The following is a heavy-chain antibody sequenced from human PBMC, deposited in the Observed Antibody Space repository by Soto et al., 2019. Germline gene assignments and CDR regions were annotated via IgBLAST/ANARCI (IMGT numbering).Heavy chain of an antibody. CDR3: ARHIDDYGDYVSVY. Sequence: SETLSLTCTVSGGSIISSSYYWGWIRQPPGKGLEWIGSIYYSGSTYYNPSLKSRVTISVDTSKNQFSLKLSSVTAADTAVYYCARHIDDYGDYVSVYWGQGTLVTVSS. J-gene: IGHJ4*02. CDR1: GGSIISSSYY. D-gene: IGHD4-17*01. CDR2: IYYSGST. V-gene: IGHV4-39*01.